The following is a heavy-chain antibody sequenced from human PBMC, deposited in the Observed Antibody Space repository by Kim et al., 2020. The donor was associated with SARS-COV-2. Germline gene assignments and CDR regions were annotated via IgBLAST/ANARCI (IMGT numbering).Heavy chain of an antibody. CDR2: IWNDGTNR. Sequence: GGSLRLSCAASGFTFRSYGMHWVRQAPGKGLEWVADIWNDGTNRFYGDSVRGRFTISRDNSKDTVYLQMNSLTVEDTAVYYCARGDSTTSDYYSMDVWGKGTTVTVSS. CDR1: GFTFRSYG. CDR3: ARGDSTTSDYYSMDV. V-gene: IGHV3-33*01. J-gene: IGHJ6*03. D-gene: IGHD1-1*01.